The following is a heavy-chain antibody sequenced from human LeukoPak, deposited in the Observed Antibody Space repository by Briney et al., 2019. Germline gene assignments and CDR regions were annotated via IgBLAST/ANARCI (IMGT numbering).Heavy chain of an antibody. J-gene: IGHJ4*02. CDR2: IYWDDDK. CDR3: ALNRRGLELYFDY. CDR1: GYSISSGYYW. Sequence: TLSLTCTVSGYSISSGYYWGWIRQPPGKGLEWLALIYWDDDKRYSPSLKSRLTITKDTSKNQVVLTMTNMDPVDTATYYCALNRRGLELYFDYWGQGTLVTVSS. V-gene: IGHV2-5*02. D-gene: IGHD1-7*01.